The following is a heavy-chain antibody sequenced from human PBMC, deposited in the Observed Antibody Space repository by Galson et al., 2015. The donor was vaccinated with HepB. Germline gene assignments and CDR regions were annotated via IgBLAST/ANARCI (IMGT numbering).Heavy chain of an antibody. D-gene: IGHD3-10*01. Sequence: CAASGFTFSSYGMHWVRQAPGKGLEWVAVIWYDGSNKYYADSVKGRFTISRDNSKNTLYLQMNSLRAEDTAVYYCARDGGRLWFGALIEDYFDYWGQGTLVTVSS. J-gene: IGHJ4*02. V-gene: IGHV3-33*01. CDR2: IWYDGSNK. CDR3: ARDGGRLWFGALIEDYFDY. CDR1: GFTFSSYG.